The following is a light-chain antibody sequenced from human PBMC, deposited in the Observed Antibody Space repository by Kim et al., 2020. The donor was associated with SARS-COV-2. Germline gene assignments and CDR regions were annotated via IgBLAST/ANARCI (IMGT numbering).Light chain of an antibody. CDR2: DAS. Sequence: PPGERATLSCRASQRISNYLAWYQHKPGQAPRLLIYDASNRATDIPARFSGSGSGTDFTLTISNVEPEDFAVYYCQQRTNWPLLTFGGGTKVDIK. CDR1: QRISNY. V-gene: IGKV3-11*01. J-gene: IGKJ4*01. CDR3: QQRTNWPLLT.